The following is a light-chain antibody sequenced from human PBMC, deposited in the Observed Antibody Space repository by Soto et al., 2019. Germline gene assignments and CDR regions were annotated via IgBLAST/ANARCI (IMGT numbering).Light chain of an antibody. Sequence: IALTQSPATMSLSPGERATLSCRASQTVSSSLAWYQQKPGQAPRLLIYGASTRATGIPARFSGSGSGTECTLTISSLQTDDFSTYYCQHYNSYSEAFGQGTKVDIK. CDR2: GAS. CDR3: QHYNSYSEA. V-gene: IGKV3-15*01. CDR1: QTVSSS. J-gene: IGKJ1*01.